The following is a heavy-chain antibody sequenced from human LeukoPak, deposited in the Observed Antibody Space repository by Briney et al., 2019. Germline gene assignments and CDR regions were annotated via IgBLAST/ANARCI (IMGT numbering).Heavy chain of an antibody. CDR3: ARGVWQTLHSAYYYYYMDV. D-gene: IGHD6-6*01. CDR1: GGTFSSCA. Sequence: ASVKVSCKASGGTFSSCAISWVRQAPGQGLEWMGGIIPIFGTANYAQKFQGRVTITTDESTSTAYMELSSLRSEDTAVYYCARGVWQTLHSAYYYYYMDVWGKGTTVTVSS. V-gene: IGHV1-69*05. J-gene: IGHJ6*03. CDR2: IIPIFGTA.